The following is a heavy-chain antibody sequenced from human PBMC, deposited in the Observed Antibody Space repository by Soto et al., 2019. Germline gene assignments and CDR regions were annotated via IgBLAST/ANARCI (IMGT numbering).Heavy chain of an antibody. J-gene: IGHJ5*02. V-gene: IGHV4-59*08. Sequence: SETLSLTCTVSGGSISSYYWSWIRQPPGKGLEWIGYIYYSGSTNYNPSLKSRVTISVDTSKNQFSLKLNSMTAADTAVYYCARPSSGWENWFDPWGQGTLVTVSS. CDR1: GGSISSYY. CDR2: IYYSGST. D-gene: IGHD6-19*01. CDR3: ARPSSGWENWFDP.